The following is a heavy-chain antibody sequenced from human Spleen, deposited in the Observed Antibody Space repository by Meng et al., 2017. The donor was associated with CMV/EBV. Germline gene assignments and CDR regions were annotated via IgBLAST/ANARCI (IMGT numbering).Heavy chain of an antibody. CDR2: IYSGGST. Sequence: GGSLRLSCAASRFTVSSNYMSWVRQAPGKGLEWVSVIYSGGSTYYADSVKGRFSISRDDSKNTLYLQMNSLRAEDTAVYYCARGAKSYDSSGLGHWGQGTLVTVSS. J-gene: IGHJ1*01. CDR1: RFTVSSNY. D-gene: IGHD3-22*01. CDR3: ARGAKSYDSSGLGH. V-gene: IGHV3-53*01.